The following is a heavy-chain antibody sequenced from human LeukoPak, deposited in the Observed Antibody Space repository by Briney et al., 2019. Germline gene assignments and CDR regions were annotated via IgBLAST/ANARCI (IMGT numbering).Heavy chain of an antibody. CDR1: GYTFTGYY. CDR2: INPNSGGT. J-gene: IGHJ3*02. V-gene: IGHV1-2*02. CDR3: ARESRYCSGGSCHGTGAFDI. D-gene: IGHD2-15*01. Sequence: EASVKVSCKASGYTFTGYYMHWVRQAPGQGLEWMGWINPNSGGTNYAQKFQGRVTMTRDTSISTAYMELSRLRSDDTAVYYCARESRYCSGGSCHGTGAFDIWGQGTMVTVSS.